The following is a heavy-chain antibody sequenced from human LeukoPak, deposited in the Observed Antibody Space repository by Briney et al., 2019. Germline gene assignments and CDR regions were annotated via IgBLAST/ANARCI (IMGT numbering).Heavy chain of an antibody. CDR2: IRYDGSNK. CDR1: GFTFSSYG. CDR3: AKTGTPWYYFDY. Sequence: PGGSLRLSCAASGFTFSSYGMHWVRQAPGKGLEWVAFIRYDGSNKYYADSVKGRFIISRDNSKNTLYLQMNSLRAEDTAVYYCAKTGTPWYYFDYWGQGTLVTVSS. J-gene: IGHJ4*02. D-gene: IGHD6-13*01. V-gene: IGHV3-30*02.